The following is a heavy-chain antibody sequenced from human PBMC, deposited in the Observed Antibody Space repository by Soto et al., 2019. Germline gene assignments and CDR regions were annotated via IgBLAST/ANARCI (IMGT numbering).Heavy chain of an antibody. CDR1: KSIFTGYG. Sequence: GGSLRLSCSASKSIFTGYGMHWVRPTPGKGLEWVAVIRFDGTDEHYADSVKGRFSIFRDNSKNTLYLQMNSLRAEDMAVYYCVRDCSSSSCSVWKYWGQGVLVTVSS. CDR3: VRDCSSSSCSVWKY. D-gene: IGHD2-2*01. V-gene: IGHV3-33*01. J-gene: IGHJ4*02. CDR2: IRFDGTDE.